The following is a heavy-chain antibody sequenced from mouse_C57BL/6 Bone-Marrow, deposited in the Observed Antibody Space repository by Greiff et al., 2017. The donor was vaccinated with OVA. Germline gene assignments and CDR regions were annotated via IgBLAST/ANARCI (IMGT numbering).Heavy chain of an antibody. D-gene: IGHD1-1*01. J-gene: IGHJ3*01. CDR3: ARERYYYGSSSFAY. CDR1: GYTFTSYW. CDR2: IDPSDSYT. V-gene: IGHV1-50*01. Sequence: VQLQQPGAELVKPGASVKLSCKASGYTFTSYWMQWVKQRPGQGLEWIGEIDPSDSYTNYNQKFKGKATLTVDTSSSTAYMQLSSLTSEDSAVYYCARERYYYGSSSFAYWGQGTLVTVSA.